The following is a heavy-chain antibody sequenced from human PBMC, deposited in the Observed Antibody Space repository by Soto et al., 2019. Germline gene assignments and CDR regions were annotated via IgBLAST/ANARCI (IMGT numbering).Heavy chain of an antibody. Sequence: PGGSLRLSCAASGFTVSDYDMGWVRQAPGKGLVWVSRTNSDGSDTSYADSVKGRFTISRDNAKNTLYLQMNSLRAEDTAVYYCARDRGWSLFDYWGQGTLVTVSS. CDR3: ARDRGWSLFDY. CDR1: GFTVSDYD. D-gene: IGHD6-19*01. CDR2: TNSDGSDT. J-gene: IGHJ4*02. V-gene: IGHV3-74*01.